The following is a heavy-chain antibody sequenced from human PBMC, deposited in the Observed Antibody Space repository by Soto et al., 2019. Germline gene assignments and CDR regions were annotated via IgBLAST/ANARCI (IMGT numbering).Heavy chain of an antibody. J-gene: IGHJ3*02. D-gene: IGHD3-9*01. CDR1: GFSLITSGVG. CDR3: AHRPSYTYYDILTGYYLDAFDI. V-gene: IGHV2-5*02. Sequence: QITLKESGPTLVKPTQTLTLTCTFSGFSLITSGVGVGWIRQPPGKALEWLALIYWDDDKRYSPSLKSRLTITKDTSKNQVVLTMTNMDPVDTATYYCAHRPSYTYYDILTGYYLDAFDIWVQGTRGTVSS. CDR2: IYWDDDK.